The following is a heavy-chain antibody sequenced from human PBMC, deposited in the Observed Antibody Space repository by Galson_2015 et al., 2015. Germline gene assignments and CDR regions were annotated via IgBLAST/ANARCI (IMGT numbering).Heavy chain of an antibody. CDR2: ISWNSGRI. D-gene: IGHD3-9*01. CDR1: GFTFEDYV. CDR3: AKVHDNYYDYSINV. V-gene: IGHV3-9*01. J-gene: IGHJ6*03. Sequence: SLRLSCAASGFTFEDYVMHWVRQVPGKGLEWVSGISWNSGRIGYADSVRGRFTISRDNAKNSLYLQMNSLTTEDTALYYCAKVHDNYYDYSINVWGKGTPVTVSS.